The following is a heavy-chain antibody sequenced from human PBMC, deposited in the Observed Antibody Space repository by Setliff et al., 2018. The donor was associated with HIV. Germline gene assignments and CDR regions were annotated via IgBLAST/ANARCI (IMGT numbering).Heavy chain of an antibody. Sequence: PGGSLSLSCAASGFAFRSGAMHWVRQAPGKGMEWVAEISHAGSIEDYAASVRGRVTISRDNSKSAVYLQMNSLRPEDTALYYCARGSEPGTRVAGTTGLDYWGQGSLVTVSS. D-gene: IGHD6-19*01. CDR3: ARGSEPGTRVAGTTGLDY. J-gene: IGHJ4*02. CDR1: GFAFRSGA. V-gene: IGHV3-30*04. CDR2: ISHAGSIE.